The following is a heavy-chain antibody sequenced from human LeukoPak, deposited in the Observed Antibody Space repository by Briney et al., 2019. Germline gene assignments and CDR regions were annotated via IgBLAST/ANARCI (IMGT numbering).Heavy chain of an antibody. CDR2: ISWDGGST. Sequence: PGGSLRLSCAASGFTFDDYTMHWVRQAPGKGLEWVSLISWDGGSTYYADSVKGRFTISRDNSKNSLYLQMNSLRTEDTALYYCAKESRPYDILTGSDYWGQGTLVTVSS. D-gene: IGHD3-9*01. J-gene: IGHJ4*02. CDR3: AKESRPYDILTGSDY. V-gene: IGHV3-43*01. CDR1: GFTFDDYT.